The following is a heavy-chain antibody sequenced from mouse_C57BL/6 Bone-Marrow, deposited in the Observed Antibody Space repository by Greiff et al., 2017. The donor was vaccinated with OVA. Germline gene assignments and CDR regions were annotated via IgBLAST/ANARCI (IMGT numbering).Heavy chain of an antibody. Sequence: EVKLMESGPGLVKPSQSLSLTCSVTGYSITSGYYWNWIRQFPGNKLEWMGYISYDGSNNYNPSLKNRISITRDTSKNQFFLKLNSVTTEDTATYYCANIYDDSRAWFAYWGQGTLVTVSA. CDR3: ANIYDDSRAWFAY. V-gene: IGHV3-6*01. J-gene: IGHJ3*01. CDR2: ISYDGSN. D-gene: IGHD2-3*01. CDR1: GYSITSGYY.